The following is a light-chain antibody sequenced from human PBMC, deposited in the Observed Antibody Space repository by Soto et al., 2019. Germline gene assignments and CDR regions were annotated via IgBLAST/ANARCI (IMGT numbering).Light chain of an antibody. Sequence: QSVLTQPASVSGSPGQSITISCTGTSSDVGGYNYVSWYQHHTGRAPKLIIYDVSDRPSGISDRFSGSKSGNTASLTISRLQAEDEADYYCISFTSSSTLYVFGTGTKVTVL. V-gene: IGLV2-14*03. CDR3: ISFTSSSTLYV. J-gene: IGLJ1*01. CDR1: SSDVGGYNY. CDR2: DVS.